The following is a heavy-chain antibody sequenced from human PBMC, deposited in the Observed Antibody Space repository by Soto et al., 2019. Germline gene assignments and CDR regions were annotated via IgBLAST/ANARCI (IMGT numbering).Heavy chain of an antibody. CDR3: ARGRIAVAGGSNNWFDP. CDR2: INHSGST. Sequence: SETLSLTCAVYGGSFSGYYWSWIRQPPGKGLEWIGEINHSGSTNYNPSLKSRVTISVDTSKNQFSLKLSSVTAADTAVYYCARGRIAVAGGSNNWFDPWGQGTLVTVPQ. V-gene: IGHV4-34*01. J-gene: IGHJ5*02. CDR1: GGSFSGYY. D-gene: IGHD6-19*01.